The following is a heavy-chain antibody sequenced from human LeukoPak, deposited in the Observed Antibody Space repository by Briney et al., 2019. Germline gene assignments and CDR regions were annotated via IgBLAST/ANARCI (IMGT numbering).Heavy chain of an antibody. Sequence: SVKVSCKASGGAFSSYAISWVRQAPGQGLEWMGGIIPIFGTANYAQKFQGRVTITADKSTSTAYMELSSLRSEDTAVYYCARVRKDTAMVFDYWGQGTLVTVSS. CDR2: IIPIFGTA. CDR1: GGAFSSYA. J-gene: IGHJ4*02. CDR3: ARVRKDTAMVFDY. V-gene: IGHV1-69*06. D-gene: IGHD5-18*01.